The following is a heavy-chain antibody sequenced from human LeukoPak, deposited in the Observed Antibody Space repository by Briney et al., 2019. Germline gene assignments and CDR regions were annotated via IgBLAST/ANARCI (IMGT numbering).Heavy chain of an antibody. CDR1: GGSISSYY. CDR2: IYYSGST. V-gene: IGHV4-59*01. CDR3: AREIHYYDSSGYYYWAFDI. D-gene: IGHD3-22*01. J-gene: IGHJ3*02. Sequence: SETLSLTCTVSGGSISSYYWGWIRQPPGKGLEWIGYIYYSGSTNYNPSLKSRVTISVDTSKNQFSLKLSSVTAADTAVYYCAREIHYYDSSGYYYWAFDIWGQGTMVTVSS.